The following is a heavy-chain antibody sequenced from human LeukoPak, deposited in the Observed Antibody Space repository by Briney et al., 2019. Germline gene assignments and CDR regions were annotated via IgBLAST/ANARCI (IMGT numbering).Heavy chain of an antibody. CDR2: IRGTGGST. J-gene: IGHJ4*02. D-gene: IGHD6-13*01. CDR3: AKDTSNSWYGLDF. CDR1: GFTFSSFA. Sequence: GGSLRLSCAASGFTFSSFAMTWVRQAPGKGLQWVSGIRGTGGSTYYADSVKGRFTISRDNSKNTLYLQMNSLRAEDTAVYYCAKDTSNSWYGLDFWGQGTPVTVSS. V-gene: IGHV3-23*01.